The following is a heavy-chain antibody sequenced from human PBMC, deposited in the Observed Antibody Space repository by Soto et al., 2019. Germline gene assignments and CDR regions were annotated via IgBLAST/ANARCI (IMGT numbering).Heavy chain of an antibody. Sequence: PGGSLRLSCAASGFTFTDYYMSWIRQAPGKGLEWVSFISSRGGTIYYADSVKGRFTISRDNAKNSLYLQMNSLRAEDTAVYYCARDPPTDAYYYNGMDVWGQGTTVTVSS. V-gene: IGHV3-11*01. D-gene: IGHD1-26*01. CDR2: ISSRGGTI. CDR3: ARDPPTDAYYYNGMDV. CDR1: GFTFTDYY. J-gene: IGHJ6*02.